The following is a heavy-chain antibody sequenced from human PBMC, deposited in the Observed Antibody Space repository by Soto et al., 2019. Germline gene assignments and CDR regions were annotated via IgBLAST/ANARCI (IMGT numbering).Heavy chain of an antibody. V-gene: IGHV3-11*06. D-gene: IGHD3-3*01. CDR1: GFTFSDYY. CDR3: ARSPSPAYDFWSGPDY. Sequence: PGGSLRLSCAASGFTFSDYYMSWIRQAPGKGLEWVSYISSSSSYTNYADSVKGRFTISRDNAKNSLYLQMNSLRAEDTAVYYCARSPSPAYDFWSGPDYWGQGTLVTVSS. CDR2: ISSSSSYT. J-gene: IGHJ4*02.